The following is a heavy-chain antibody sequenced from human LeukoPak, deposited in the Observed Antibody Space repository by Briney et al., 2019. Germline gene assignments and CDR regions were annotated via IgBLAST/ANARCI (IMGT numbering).Heavy chain of an antibody. D-gene: IGHD3-22*01. J-gene: IGHJ4*02. V-gene: IGHV1-2*02. CDR1: GYTFTDYY. CDR3: ARDYYDSTGYPKY. Sequence: ASVKVSCKASGYTFTDYYMHWVRQAPGQGLEWMGWINPNNGGTNYAQKFQGRVTMTRDTSFSTAYMELSRLRSDDTAVYYCARDYYDSTGYPKYGGQGPLVTVSS. CDR2: INPNNGGT.